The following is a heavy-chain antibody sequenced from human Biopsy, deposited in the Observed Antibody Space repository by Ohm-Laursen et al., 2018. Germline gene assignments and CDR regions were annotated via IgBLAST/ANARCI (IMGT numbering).Heavy chain of an antibody. J-gene: IGHJ6*02. CDR2: IYYSGST. V-gene: IGHV4-59*08. Sequence: TLSLSCAVSGGSISSYYWSWIRQPPGKGLECIGYIYYSGSTNYSTSLKSRVTTSVDTPKNQFFLKLRSVTAADTAVYYCARLWGGYHFHGMDVWGQGTTVTVSS. CDR3: ARLWGGYHFHGMDV. D-gene: IGHD7-27*01. CDR1: GGSISSYY.